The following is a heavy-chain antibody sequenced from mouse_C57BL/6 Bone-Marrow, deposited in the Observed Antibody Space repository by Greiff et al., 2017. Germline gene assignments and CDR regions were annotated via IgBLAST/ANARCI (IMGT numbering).Heavy chain of an antibody. CDR3: ARDYDEDYYAMDY. D-gene: IGHD2-4*01. CDR1: GYTFTSYW. Sequence: QVQLQQPGAELVKPGASVKMSCKASGYTFTSYWITWVKQRPGQGLEWIGDIYPGSGSTNYNEKFKSKATLTVDTSSSTAYMQLSSLTSEDSAVDYCARDYDEDYYAMDYWGQGTSVTVSS. V-gene: IGHV1-55*01. CDR2: IYPGSGST. J-gene: IGHJ4*01.